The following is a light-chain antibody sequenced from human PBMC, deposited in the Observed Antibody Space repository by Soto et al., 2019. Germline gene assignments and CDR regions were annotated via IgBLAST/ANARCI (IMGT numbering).Light chain of an antibody. CDR3: SSYTSSSTL. Sequence: QSALTQPASVSGSPGRSITISCTGTSSDVGSYNYVSWYQQHPGKAPKPMIYEVSDRPSGISSRFSGSKSGNTASLTISGLQTEDEADYYCSSYTSSSTLFGTGTKVTVL. V-gene: IGLV2-14*01. CDR1: SSDVGSYNY. CDR2: EVS. J-gene: IGLJ1*01.